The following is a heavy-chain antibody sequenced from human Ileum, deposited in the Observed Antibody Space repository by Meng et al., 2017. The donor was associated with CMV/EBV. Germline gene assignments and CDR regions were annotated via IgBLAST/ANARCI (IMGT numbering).Heavy chain of an antibody. Sequence: CAAFGFTFSGHWMHWVRQAPGKGLVCVSRINADGSSINYADSVKGRFTISRDNAKHTLYLQMSSLSTEDTAVYYCTRGVNAAYGLFDYWGQGALVTVSS. CDR1: GFTFSGHW. CDR3: TRGVNAAYGLFDY. CDR2: INADGSSI. V-gene: IGHV3-74*01. D-gene: IGHD4-17*01. J-gene: IGHJ4*02.